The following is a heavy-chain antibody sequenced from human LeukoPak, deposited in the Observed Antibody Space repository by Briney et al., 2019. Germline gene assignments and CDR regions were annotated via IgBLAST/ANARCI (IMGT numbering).Heavy chain of an antibody. D-gene: IGHD1-26*01. J-gene: IGHJ4*02. CDR3: AGTVVGATVY. CDR1: GFTFDDYA. V-gene: IGHV3-9*01. Sequence: GRSLRLSCAASGFTFDDYAMHWVRQAPGKGLEWVSGISWNSGSIGYADSVKGRFTISRDNSKNTLYLQMNSLRAEDTAVYYCAGTVVGATVYWGQGTLVTVSS. CDR2: ISWNSGSI.